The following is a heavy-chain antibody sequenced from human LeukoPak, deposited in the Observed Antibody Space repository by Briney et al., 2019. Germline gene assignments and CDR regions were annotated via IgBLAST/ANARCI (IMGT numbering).Heavy chain of an antibody. CDR1: GGSISSYY. J-gene: IGHJ4*02. Sequence: SETLSLTCTFSGGSISSYYWIWIRQPPGKGLEWIGFIYYSGNTNYNPSLKSRVTISVDTSKNQFSLKLSSVTAADTAVYYCAREVNGVYFDYWGQGTLVTVSS. V-gene: IGHV4-59*01. CDR3: AREVNGVYFDY. CDR2: IYYSGNT. D-gene: IGHD2-8*01.